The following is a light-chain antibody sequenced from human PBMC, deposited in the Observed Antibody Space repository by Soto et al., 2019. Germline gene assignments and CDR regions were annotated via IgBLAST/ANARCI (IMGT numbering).Light chain of an antibody. J-gene: IGLJ1*01. CDR3: CSYALSSTYV. CDR2: EGS. Sequence: QSALTQPASVSGSPGQSITLSCTGTSRDIGSYSFVSWYQQHPGKAPRLISYEGSKRPSGVSNRFSASRSGNTASLTISGLQPEDEADYYCCSYALSSTYVFGTGTKLTVL. CDR1: SRDIGSYSF. V-gene: IGLV2-23*01.